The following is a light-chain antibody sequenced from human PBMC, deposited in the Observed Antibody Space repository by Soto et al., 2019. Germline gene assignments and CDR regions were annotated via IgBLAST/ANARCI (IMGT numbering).Light chain of an antibody. CDR3: QQYHNWPPQYT. Sequence: EIVMTQSPASLSVSPGEGATLSCRASQTVASNLAWYQQQPGQGPRLLIHGASTRATGVPARFSGSGSGTDFTLTISSLQSEDFAVYYCQQYHNWPPQYTFGQGTKLQIK. V-gene: IGKV3-15*01. CDR2: GAS. CDR1: QTVASN. J-gene: IGKJ2*01.